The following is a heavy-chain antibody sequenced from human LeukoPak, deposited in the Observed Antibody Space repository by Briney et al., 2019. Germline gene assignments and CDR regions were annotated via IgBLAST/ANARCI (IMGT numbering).Heavy chain of an antibody. CDR2: TRTKARSYST. Sequence: GGSLRLSCAASGFSVSEYFIDWVRQAPGKGLEWVGRTRTKARSYSTEYATSVKGRFIVSRDDPNNSVYLQMNSLKTDDTAVYYGGRDSTSGYYWTLWGQGTLVTVSS. V-gene: IGHV3-72*01. D-gene: IGHD3-22*01. CDR1: GFSVSEYF. CDR3: GRDSTSGYYWTL. J-gene: IGHJ4*02.